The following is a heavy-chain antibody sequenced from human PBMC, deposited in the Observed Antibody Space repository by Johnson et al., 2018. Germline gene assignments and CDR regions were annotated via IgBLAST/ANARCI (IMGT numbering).Heavy chain of an antibody. CDR1: GFTFDDYA. CDR3: AKDLYGDPDYYYYYMDG. J-gene: IGHJ6*03. Sequence: GGLVQPGRSLRLSCAASGFTFDDYAMHWVRQAPGKGLEWVSGISWNSGSIGYADSVKGRFTISRDNAKNPLYMQMNRLRAEDTALYYCAKDLYGDPDYYYYYMDGWGKGTTVTVSS. CDR2: ISWNSGSI. V-gene: IGHV3-9*01. D-gene: IGHD4-17*01.